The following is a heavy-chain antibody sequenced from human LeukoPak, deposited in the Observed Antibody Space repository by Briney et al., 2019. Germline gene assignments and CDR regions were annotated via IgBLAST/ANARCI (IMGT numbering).Heavy chain of an antibody. CDR1: GYTFTSYG. D-gene: IGHD6-13*01. J-gene: IGHJ4*02. CDR2: ISAYNGNT. Sequence: ASVKVSCTASGYTFTSYGISWVRQAPGQGLEWMGWISAYNGNTNYAQKPQGRVTMTTDTSTSTAYMELRSLRSDVTAVYYCARYKAGYFDYWGQGTLVTVSS. CDR3: ARYKAGYFDY. V-gene: IGHV1-18*01.